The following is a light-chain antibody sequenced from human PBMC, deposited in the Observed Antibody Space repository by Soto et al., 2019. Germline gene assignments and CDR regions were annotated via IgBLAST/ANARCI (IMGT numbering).Light chain of an antibody. CDR2: AAS. Sequence: DIQMTQSPSSLSASVGDRVTITCRASQSISSYLNWYQQKPGKAPKLLIYAASSLQSGVPSRFSGSGSGTDFTLTISSLQPEDFATYYCQQSYSTLWLFGQGTKVELK. J-gene: IGKJ1*01. CDR1: QSISSY. V-gene: IGKV1-39*01. CDR3: QQSYSTLWL.